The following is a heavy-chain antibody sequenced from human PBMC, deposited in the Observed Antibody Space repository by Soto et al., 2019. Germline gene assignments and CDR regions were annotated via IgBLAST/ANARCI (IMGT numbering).Heavy chain of an antibody. V-gene: IGHV3-30-3*01. J-gene: IGHJ6*02. CDR1: GFTISSYA. Sequence: GGSLRLSCAASGFTISSYAMHWVRQAPGKGLEWVAVISYDGTNKYYADSVMGRFTISRDNSKNTLYLQMNSLRAEDTAVYYCARPRRPRYYYYGMDVWGQGTTVTVSS. CDR3: ARPRRPRYYYYGMDV. CDR2: ISYDGTNK. D-gene: IGHD6-6*01.